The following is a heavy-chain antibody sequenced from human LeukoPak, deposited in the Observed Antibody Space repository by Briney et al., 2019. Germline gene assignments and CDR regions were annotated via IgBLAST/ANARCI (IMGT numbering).Heavy chain of an antibody. CDR1: GLTFSSYA. Sequence: AGGSLRLSCAASGLTFSSYAMHWVRQAPGKGLEWVALITYDGYYKYYSDSVKGRFTISSDTSKNTMYLQMNSLRAEDTAVYYCARDLSPVVRASPMGYWGQGTLVTVSS. V-gene: IGHV3-30*03. CDR3: ARDLSPVVRASPMGY. J-gene: IGHJ4*02. CDR2: ITYDGYYK. D-gene: IGHD3-10*01.